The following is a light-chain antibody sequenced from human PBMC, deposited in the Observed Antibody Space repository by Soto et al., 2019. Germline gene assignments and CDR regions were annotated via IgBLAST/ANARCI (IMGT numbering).Light chain of an antibody. J-gene: IGLJ3*02. Sequence: QSVLTQPPSASGTPGQTVTISCSGRFSNIGSNFIYWYQRLPGTAPKLLIYRNNERPSGVPDRFSASKSGTSASLAISGLRSEDEADYHCAAWDDSLSGVVFGGGTKLTVL. CDR2: RNN. CDR3: AAWDDSLSGVV. CDR1: FSNIGSNF. V-gene: IGLV1-47*01.